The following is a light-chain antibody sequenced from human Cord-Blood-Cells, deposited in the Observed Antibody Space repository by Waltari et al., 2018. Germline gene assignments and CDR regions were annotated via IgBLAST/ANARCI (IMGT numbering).Light chain of an antibody. CDR1: SSDFGSYNL. J-gene: IGLJ3*02. CDR2: EGS. V-gene: IGLV2-23*01. CDR3: CSYAGSSTWV. Sequence: QSALTQPASVSGSPGQSITISCTGTSSDFGSYNLVPWYQQHPGKAPKRMIYEGSKRPSGVSNHFSGSKSGNTASLTISGLQAEDEADYYCCSYAGSSTWVFGGGTKLTVL.